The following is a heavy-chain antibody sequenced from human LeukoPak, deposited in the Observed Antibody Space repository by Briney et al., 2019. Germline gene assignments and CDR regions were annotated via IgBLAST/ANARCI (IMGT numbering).Heavy chain of an antibody. Sequence: PGGSLRLSCAASGFTFSSYSMNWVRQAPGKGLEWVSSISSSSSYIYYADSVKGRFTISRGNAKNSLYLQMNSLRAKDTAVYYCARDPADSRGWYNYWGQGTLVTVSS. CDR3: ARDPADSRGWYNY. CDR1: GFTFSSYS. V-gene: IGHV3-21*01. CDR2: ISSSSSYI. D-gene: IGHD6-19*01. J-gene: IGHJ4*02.